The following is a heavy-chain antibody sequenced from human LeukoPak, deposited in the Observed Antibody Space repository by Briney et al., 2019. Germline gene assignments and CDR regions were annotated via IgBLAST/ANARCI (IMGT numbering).Heavy chain of an antibody. D-gene: IGHD3-22*01. CDR3: ARDYYDSGEAFDI. Sequence: SETLSLTCTVSGGSISSYYWSWIRQPPGEGLEWIGYIYYSGSTNYNPSLKSRVTISVDTSKNQFSLKLSSVTAADTAVYYCARDYYDSGEAFDIWGQGTMVTVSS. J-gene: IGHJ3*02. CDR1: GGSISSYY. CDR2: IYYSGST. V-gene: IGHV4-59*01.